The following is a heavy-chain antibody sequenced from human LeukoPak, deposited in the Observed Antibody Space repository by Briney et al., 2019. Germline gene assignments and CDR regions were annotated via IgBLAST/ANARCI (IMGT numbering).Heavy chain of an antibody. CDR1: GFTFSRFL. J-gene: IGHJ4*02. D-gene: IGHD6-19*01. Sequence: HPGGSLRLSCSASGFTFSRFLMSWVRQAPGKGLEWVANIKYDAGDKYYVDSVKGRFTISRDNTENSLFLEMNTLRAEDTAVYYCARLAEAGFDYWGQGTLVTVSS. V-gene: IGHV3-7*01. CDR2: IKYDAGDK. CDR3: ARLAEAGFDY.